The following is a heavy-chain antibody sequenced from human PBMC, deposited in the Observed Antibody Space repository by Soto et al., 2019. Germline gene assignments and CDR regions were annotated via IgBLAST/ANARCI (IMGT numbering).Heavy chain of an antibody. CDR2: INHSGST. CDR1: GGSFSGYY. Sequence: PSETLSLTCAVYGGSFSGYYWSWIRQPPGKGLEWIGEINHSGSTNYNPSLKSRVTISVDTSKNQFSLKLSSVTAADTAVYYCARILTGYSDYWGQGTLVTVSS. V-gene: IGHV4-34*01. D-gene: IGHD3-9*01. CDR3: ARILTGYSDY. J-gene: IGHJ4*02.